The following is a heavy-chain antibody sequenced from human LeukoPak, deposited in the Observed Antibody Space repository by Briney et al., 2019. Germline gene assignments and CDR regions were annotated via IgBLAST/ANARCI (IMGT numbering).Heavy chain of an antibody. CDR2: ISHSGIT. CDR1: GYSIGSSYY. D-gene: IGHD3-10*01. V-gene: IGHV4-38-2*02. Sequence: SETPSLTCTVSGYSIGSSYYWVWIRLAPGQGLEWIASISHSGITYYNPSLRSRVTISKDTSRNQFSLQLNSVTAADTALYYCARDRGFMTADYWGQGTLLTVSS. CDR3: ARDRGFMTADY. J-gene: IGHJ4*02.